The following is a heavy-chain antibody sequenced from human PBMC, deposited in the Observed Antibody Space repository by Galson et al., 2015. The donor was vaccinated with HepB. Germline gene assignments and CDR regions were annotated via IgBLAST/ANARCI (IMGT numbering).Heavy chain of an antibody. J-gene: IGHJ4*02. D-gene: IGHD3-3*01. CDR3: ATARRSRFLEWLPYDY. V-gene: IGHV1-24*01. Sequence: SVKVSCKVSGYTLTELSMHWVRQAPGKGLEWMGGFDPEDGETIYAQKFQGRVTMTEDTSTDTAYMELSSLRSEDTAVYYCATARRSRFLEWLPYDYWGQGTLVTVSS. CDR1: GYTLTELS. CDR2: FDPEDGET.